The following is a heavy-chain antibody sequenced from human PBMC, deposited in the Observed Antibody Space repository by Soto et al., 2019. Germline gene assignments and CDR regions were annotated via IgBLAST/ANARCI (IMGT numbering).Heavy chain of an antibody. D-gene: IGHD6-6*01. CDR2: INHSGST. V-gene: IGHV4-34*01. CDR3: ARERLDRQNHYYYYYRMDV. Sequence: SLTCAVYGGSFSGYYWSWIRQPPGKGLEWIGEINHSGSTNYNPSLKSRVTISVDTSKNQFSLKLSSVTAADTAVYYCARERLDRQNHYYYYYRMDVWGQGTTVTVS. J-gene: IGHJ6*02. CDR1: GGSFSGYY.